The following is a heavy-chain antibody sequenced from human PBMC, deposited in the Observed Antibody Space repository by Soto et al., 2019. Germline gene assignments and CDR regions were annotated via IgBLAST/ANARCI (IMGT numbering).Heavy chain of an antibody. CDR1: GFTFSDEN. CDR3: VRDGLDYYDTERLYFDN. D-gene: IGHD3-22*01. Sequence: GGSLRLSCSASGFTFSDENMSWVRQVPGKGLEWVSGISGGGSYIFYADSVQGRFTISRDNANNSLYLQMNSLRAEDTATYYCVRDGLDYYDTERLYFDNWGQGTLVTVSS. CDR2: ISGGGSYI. V-gene: IGHV3-21*01. J-gene: IGHJ4*02.